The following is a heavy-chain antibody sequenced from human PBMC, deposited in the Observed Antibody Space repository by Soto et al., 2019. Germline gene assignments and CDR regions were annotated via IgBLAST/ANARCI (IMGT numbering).Heavy chain of an antibody. CDR3: ARSLEQQLPKHYYYYGMDV. CDR2: INPSGGST. CDR1: GYTLTSYY. Sequence: ASVKVSCKAPGYTLTSYYMHWVRQAPGQGLDWMGIINPSGGSTNYAQKFQGRVTMTRDTSTSTVYMELSSLRSEDTAVYYCARSLEQQLPKHYYYYGMDVWGQGTTVTVSS. V-gene: IGHV1-46*03. D-gene: IGHD6-13*01. J-gene: IGHJ6*02.